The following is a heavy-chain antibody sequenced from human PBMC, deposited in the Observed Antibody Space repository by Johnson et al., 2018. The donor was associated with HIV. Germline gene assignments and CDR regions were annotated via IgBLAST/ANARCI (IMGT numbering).Heavy chain of an antibody. D-gene: IGHD3-22*01. CDR3: AKDSGYYDSSGYGAFDI. CDR1: GFTFSSYA. CDR2: ISGSGGST. V-gene: IGHV3-23*01. J-gene: IGHJ3*02. Sequence: VQLLESGGGLVQPGRSLRLSCAASGFTFSSYAMSWVRQAPGKGLEWVSAISGSGGSTYYADSVKGRFTISRDNSKNTLYMQMNSLRAEDTAGYYCAKDSGYYDSSGYGAFDIWGQGTMVTVSS.